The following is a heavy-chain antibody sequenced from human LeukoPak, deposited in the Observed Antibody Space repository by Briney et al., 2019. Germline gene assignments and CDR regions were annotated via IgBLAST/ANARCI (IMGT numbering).Heavy chain of an antibody. V-gene: IGHV4-61*02. D-gene: IGHD6-25*01. CDR1: GGSISSGSYY. Sequence: SQTLSLTCTVSGGSISSGSYYWSWIRQPAGKGLEWIGRIYTSGSTNYNPSLKSRVTISVDTSKNHFSLKLSSVTAADTAVYYCASAIAADYFDYWGQGTLVTVSS. J-gene: IGHJ4*02. CDR2: IYTSGST. CDR3: ASAIAADYFDY.